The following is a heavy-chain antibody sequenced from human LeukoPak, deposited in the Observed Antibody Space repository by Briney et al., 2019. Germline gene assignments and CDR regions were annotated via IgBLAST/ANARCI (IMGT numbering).Heavy chain of an antibody. CDR3: ARGAQDCSSTSCLDDAFDI. V-gene: IGHV1-69*13. CDR1: GCTFSSYA. D-gene: IGHD2-2*01. Sequence: ASVKVSCKASGCTFSSYAISWVRQAPGQGLEWMGGIIPIFGRANYAQKFQGRVTITADESTSTAYMELSSLRSEDTAVYYCARGAQDCSSTSCLDDAFDIWGQGTMVTVSS. J-gene: IGHJ3*02. CDR2: IIPIFGRA.